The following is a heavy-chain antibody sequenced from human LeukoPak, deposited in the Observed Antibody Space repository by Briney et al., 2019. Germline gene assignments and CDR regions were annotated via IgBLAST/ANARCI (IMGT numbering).Heavy chain of an antibody. D-gene: IGHD1-26*01. Sequence: GGSLRLSCAASGFTFSSYAMSWVRQAPGKGLEWVSAIGGSGGSTYYADSVKGRFTISRDDSRNTLYLQMNSLRGDDTAVYYCANDVGKWESLHFFDYWGQGTLVTVSS. CDR1: GFTFSSYA. J-gene: IGHJ4*02. CDR3: ANDVGKWESLHFFDY. V-gene: IGHV3-23*01. CDR2: IGGSGGST.